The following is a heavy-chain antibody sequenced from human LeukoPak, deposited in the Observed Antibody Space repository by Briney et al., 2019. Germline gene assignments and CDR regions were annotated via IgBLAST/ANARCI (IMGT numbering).Heavy chain of an antibody. Sequence: AASVKVSCKASGGTFSSYAISWVRQAPGQGLEWMGGIIPIFGTANYAQKFQGRVTITTDESTSTAYMELSSLRSEDTAVYYWAXHXLGGDYFDYWGQGTLVTVSS. V-gene: IGHV1-69*05. J-gene: IGHJ4*02. D-gene: IGHD3-16*01. CDR1: GGTFSSYA. CDR2: IIPIFGTA. CDR3: AXHXLGGDYFDY.